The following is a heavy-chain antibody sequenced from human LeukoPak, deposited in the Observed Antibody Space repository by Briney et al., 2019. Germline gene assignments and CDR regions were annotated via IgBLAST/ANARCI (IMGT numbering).Heavy chain of an antibody. CDR2: INPNSGDT. CDR1: GYTFTGYF. V-gene: IGHV1-2*06. CDR3: ARDLSSTSNWELDY. Sequence: ASVKVSCKASGYTFTGYFMHWVRQAPGQGLEWMGRINPNSGDTEYAQTFQGRVTMTRDTSIGTAYMDLSRLRSDDTAVYYCARDLSSTSNWELDYWGQGTLVTVSS. J-gene: IGHJ4*02. D-gene: IGHD7-27*01.